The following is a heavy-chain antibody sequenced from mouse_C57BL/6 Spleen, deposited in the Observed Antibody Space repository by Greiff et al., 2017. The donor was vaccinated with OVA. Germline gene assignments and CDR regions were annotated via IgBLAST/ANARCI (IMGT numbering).Heavy chain of an antibody. J-gene: IGHJ2*01. CDR2: IYPGDGDT. CDR3: ARSGGNWYYFDY. Sequence: QVQLQQSGPELVKPGASVKISCKASGYAFSSSWMNWVKQRPGKGLEWIGRIYPGDGDTNYNGKFKGKATLTADKSSSTAYMQLSSLTSEDSAVYFCARSGGNWYYFDYWGQGTTLTVSS. V-gene: IGHV1-82*01. CDR1: GYAFSSSW. D-gene: IGHD2-1*01.